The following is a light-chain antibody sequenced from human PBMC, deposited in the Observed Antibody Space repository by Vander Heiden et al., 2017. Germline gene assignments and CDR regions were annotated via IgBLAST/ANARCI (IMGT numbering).Light chain of an antibody. J-gene: IGKJ2*01. Sequence: EIVMTQSPATLSVSPGERVTLSCGASQNVRSNLAWYQQKPGQAPRLLIYATSTRATGIPGRFSGSGSGTEFTLTISSLQSEDFAVYYCQQYKIWPPYTFRQGTKLEI. CDR3: QQYKIWPPYT. CDR1: QNVRSN. V-gene: IGKV3-15*01. CDR2: ATS.